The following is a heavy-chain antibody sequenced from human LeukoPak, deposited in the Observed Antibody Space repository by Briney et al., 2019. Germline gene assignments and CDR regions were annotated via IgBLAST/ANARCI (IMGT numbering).Heavy chain of an antibody. V-gene: IGHV4-59*01. CDR3: ARAGDSSGYYYLFDY. Sequence: KPSETLSLTCTVSGESISGFYWTWIRQPPGKGLEWIGYIYYSGSTNYNPSLKSRVTISVDTSKNQFSLKLSSVTAADTAVYYCARAGDSSGYYYLFDYWGQGTLVTVSS. CDR1: GESISGFY. CDR2: IYYSGST. D-gene: IGHD3-22*01. J-gene: IGHJ4*02.